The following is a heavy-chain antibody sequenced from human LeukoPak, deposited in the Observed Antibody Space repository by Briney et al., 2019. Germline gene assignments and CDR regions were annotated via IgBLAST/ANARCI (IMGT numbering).Heavy chain of an antibody. D-gene: IGHD5-12*01. CDR2: IYYSGNT. J-gene: IGHJ5*02. CDR3: ARDGTVATNWFDP. CDR1: GGSISSYY. V-gene: IGHV4-59*01. Sequence: SETLSLTCTVSGGSISSYYWSWIRQPPGKGLEWIGYIYYSGNTNYNPSLKSRITISVDTSKNQFSLKLSSVTAADTAVYYCARDGTVATNWFDPWGQGTLVTVSS.